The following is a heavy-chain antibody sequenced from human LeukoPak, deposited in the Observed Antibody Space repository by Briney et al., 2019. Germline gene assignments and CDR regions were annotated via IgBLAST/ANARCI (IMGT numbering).Heavy chain of an antibody. V-gene: IGHV3-7*04. D-gene: IGHD6-6*01. CDR3: TRGVHDF. CDR2: IKQDGIGK. J-gene: IGHJ4*02. Sequence: GGSLRLSCGASGFTVSNSWMSWIRQAPGKGLEWVATIKQDGIGKFYVDSVKGRFTISRDSAKNSLYLQMNSLRAEDTALYYCTRGVHDFWGQGTLVSVSS. CDR1: GFTVSNSW.